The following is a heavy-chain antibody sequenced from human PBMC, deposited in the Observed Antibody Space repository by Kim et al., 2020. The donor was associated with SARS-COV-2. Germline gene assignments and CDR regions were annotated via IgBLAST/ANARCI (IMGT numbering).Heavy chain of an antibody. J-gene: IGHJ3*02. D-gene: IGHD1-26*01. CDR2: ISSSGSTI. CDR3: ARDLLSSAEVDI. V-gene: IGHV3-48*03. Sequence: GGSLRLSCAASGFTFSSYEMNWVRQAPGKGLEWVSYISSSGSTIYYADSVKGRFTISRDNAKNSLYLQMNSLRAEDTAVYYCARDLLSSAEVDIWGQGTMVTVSS. CDR1: GFTFSSYE.